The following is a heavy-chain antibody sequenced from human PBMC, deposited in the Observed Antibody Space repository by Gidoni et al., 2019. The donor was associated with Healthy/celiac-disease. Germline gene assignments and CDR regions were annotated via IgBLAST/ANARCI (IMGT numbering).Heavy chain of an antibody. D-gene: IGHD2-2*01. CDR1: GFPFSSSW. CDR2: IKQDGSEK. Sequence: EVQLVESGGGLVHPGGSLRLSCAASGFPFSSSWLSWVRQAPGKGLEWVANIKQDGSEKYYVDSVKGRFTISRDNAKNSLYLQMNSLRAEDTAVYYCARDWYCSSTSCYFGNWFDPWGQGTLVTVSS. V-gene: IGHV3-7*03. J-gene: IGHJ5*02. CDR3: ARDWYCSSTSCYFGNWFDP.